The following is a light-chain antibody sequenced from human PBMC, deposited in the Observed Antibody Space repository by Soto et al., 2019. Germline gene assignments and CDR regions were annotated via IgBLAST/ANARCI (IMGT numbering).Light chain of an antibody. V-gene: IGLV2-14*01. Sequence: QSALTQPASVSGSPGQSITISCTGTSSDVGGYNYVSWYQQHPGKAPKLMIYDVSNRPSGGSNRFSGSKSGNTASLTISGLQAEDEDDYYCSSYTSSSTYVVFGGGTQLTVL. CDR3: SSYTSSSTYVV. CDR1: SSDVGGYNY. CDR2: DVS. J-gene: IGLJ2*01.